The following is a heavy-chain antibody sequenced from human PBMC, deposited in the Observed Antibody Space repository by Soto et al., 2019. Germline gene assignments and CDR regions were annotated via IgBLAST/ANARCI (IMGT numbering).Heavy chain of an antibody. CDR1: GIDLENYG. CDR2: ISSDGTTK. D-gene: IGHD5-18*01. CDR3: VKDGGGVRYNYNIRGDS. Sequence: QVQLVESGGGVVHPGRSLRLSCVASGIDLENYGIHWVRQAPGEGLEWVAVISSDGTTKSYIDSVRGRFTISRDNSRRTVFLKMNSLRREDTAMYYCVKDGGGVRYNYNIRGDSWGQGTQVTVSS. V-gene: IGHV3-30*18. J-gene: IGHJ4*02.